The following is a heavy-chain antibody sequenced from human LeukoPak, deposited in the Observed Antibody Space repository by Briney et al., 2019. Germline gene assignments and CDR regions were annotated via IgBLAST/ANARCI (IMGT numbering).Heavy chain of an antibody. CDR1: GGSIGSYY. CDR2: IHDSGDT. D-gene: IGHD3-10*01. Sequence: SETLSLTCSVSGGSIGSYYWGWVRQSPGEGLEWIGFIHDSGDTNSNPSLKSRVTTSLDTSKNKFSLSLTSVTAADTAVYYCARYLYDAGPFALWGRGKLVTVSS. J-gene: IGHJ4*01. V-gene: IGHV4-59*08. CDR3: ARYLYDAGPFAL.